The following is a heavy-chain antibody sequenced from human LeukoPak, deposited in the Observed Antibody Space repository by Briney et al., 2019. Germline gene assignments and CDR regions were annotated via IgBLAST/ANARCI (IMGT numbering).Heavy chain of an antibody. CDR3: ARGSLITVIVVVSTAPPDY. CDR2: ISSSGSTI. D-gene: IGHD3-22*01. Sequence: GGSLRLSCAASGFTFSSYSMNWVRQAPGKGLEWVSYISSSGSTIYYADSVKGRFTISRDNAKNSLYLQMNSLRAEDTAVYYCARGSLITVIVVVSTAPPDYWGQGTLVTVSS. CDR1: GFTFSSYS. V-gene: IGHV3-48*04. J-gene: IGHJ4*02.